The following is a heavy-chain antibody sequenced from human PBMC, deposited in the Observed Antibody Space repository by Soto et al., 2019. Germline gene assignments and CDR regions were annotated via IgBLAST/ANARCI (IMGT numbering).Heavy chain of an antibody. CDR3: ARHSNRNYGLYYFDY. D-gene: IGHD4-4*01. V-gene: IGHV4-34*01. CDR2: INHSGST. J-gene: IGHJ4*02. CDR1: GGSFRGYY. Sequence: SETLSLTCAVYGGSFRGYYWSWIRQPPGKGLEWIGEINHSGSTNYNPSLKSRVTISVDTSKNQFSLKLSSVTAADTAVYYCARHSNRNYGLYYFDYWGLGALVTVS.